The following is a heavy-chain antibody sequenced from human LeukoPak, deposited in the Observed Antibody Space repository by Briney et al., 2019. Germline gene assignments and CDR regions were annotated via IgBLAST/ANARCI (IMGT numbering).Heavy chain of an antibody. CDR2: INHSGST. D-gene: IGHD6-6*01. CDR1: GGSFSGYY. CDR3: ARLRPGI. V-gene: IGHV4-34*01. Sequence: SETLSLTCAVYGGSFSGYYWSWIRQPPGKGLEWIGEINHSGSTNYNPSLKSRVTISVDASKNQFSLKLSSVTAADTAVYYCARLRPGIWGQGTMVTVSS. J-gene: IGHJ3*02.